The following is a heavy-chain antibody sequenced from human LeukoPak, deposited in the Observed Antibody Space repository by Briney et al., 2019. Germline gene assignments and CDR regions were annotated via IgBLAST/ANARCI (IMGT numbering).Heavy chain of an antibody. CDR3: ARRFCSSTSCYIIRADDAFDI. Sequence: ASVKVSCKASGYTFTGYYMHWVRQAPGQGLEWMGWINPNSGGTNYAQKFQGRVTMTRDTSISTAYMELSRLRSDDTAVYYCARRFCSSTSCYIIRADDAFDIWGQGTMVTVSS. J-gene: IGHJ3*02. D-gene: IGHD2-2*02. CDR2: INPNSGGT. CDR1: GYTFTGYY. V-gene: IGHV1-2*02.